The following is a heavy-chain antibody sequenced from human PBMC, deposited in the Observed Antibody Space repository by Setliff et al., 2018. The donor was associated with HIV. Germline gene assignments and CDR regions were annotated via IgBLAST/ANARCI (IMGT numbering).Heavy chain of an antibody. CDR3: TLTSRLDGYFDP. D-gene: IGHD5-12*01. V-gene: IGHV4-59*01. Sequence: SETLSLTCTVSGGSMSSYYWSWIRQPPGKGLEWIGTIYYSGSTYYKPSLKSRGTISVDTSKNQFYLKLNSVTAADSAVYYCTLTSRLDGYFDPWGQGTLVTVSS. CDR1: GGSMSSYY. CDR2: IYYSGST. J-gene: IGHJ5*02.